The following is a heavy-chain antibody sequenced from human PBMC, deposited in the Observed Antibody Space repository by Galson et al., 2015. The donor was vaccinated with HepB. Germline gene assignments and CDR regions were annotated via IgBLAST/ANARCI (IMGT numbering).Heavy chain of an antibody. Sequence: SLRLFCAASGFTFSSYAMHWVRQAPGKGLEWVAVISYDGSNKYYADSVKGRFTISRDNSKNTLYLQMNSLRAEDTAVYYCATLGNDVLRYFDWLLYGSYFDYWGQGTLVTVSS. D-gene: IGHD3-9*01. CDR3: ATLGNDVLRYFDWLLYGSYFDY. V-gene: IGHV3-30-3*01. J-gene: IGHJ4*02. CDR2: ISYDGSNK. CDR1: GFTFSSYA.